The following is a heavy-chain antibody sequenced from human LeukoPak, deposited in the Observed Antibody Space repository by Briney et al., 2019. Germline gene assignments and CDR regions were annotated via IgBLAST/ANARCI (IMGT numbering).Heavy chain of an antibody. J-gene: IGHJ4*02. D-gene: IGHD6-19*01. CDR2: IYDGRDT. V-gene: IGHV4-59*08. CDR3: AQTTGWPGFDF. Sequence: SETLSLTCSASGASTSRRYWSWIRQSPGRTLEWIGHIYDGRDTKCNPSLTSRVTISVDTSRNQFSLSLTSVTAADTAIYYCAQTTGWPGFDFWGPGALVTVSS. CDR1: GASTSRRY.